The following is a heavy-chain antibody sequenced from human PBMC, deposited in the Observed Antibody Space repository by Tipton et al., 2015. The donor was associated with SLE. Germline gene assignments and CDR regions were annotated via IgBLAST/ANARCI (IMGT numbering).Heavy chain of an antibody. J-gene: IGHJ6*02. CDR3: VREDYGDFHYGMDV. Sequence: SLRLSCAASGFTFSDYYMSWIRQAPGKGLEWVSYISSSGSTIYYADSVKGRFTISRDNAKNSLYLHMNSLRAEDTAVYYCVREDYGDFHYGMDVWGQGTTVTVSS. CDR1: GFTFSDYY. D-gene: IGHD4-17*01. V-gene: IGHV3-11*04. CDR2: ISSSGSTI.